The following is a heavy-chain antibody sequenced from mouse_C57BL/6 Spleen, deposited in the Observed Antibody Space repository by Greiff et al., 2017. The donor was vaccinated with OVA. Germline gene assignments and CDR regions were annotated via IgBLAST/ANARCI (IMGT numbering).Heavy chain of an antibody. V-gene: IGHV1-81*01. CDR2: IYPRSGNT. CDR3: ARFTTVVATDAMDY. CDR1: GYTFTSSG. D-gene: IGHD1-1*01. Sequence: QVPLHQSVAELARPGASVKLSCKASGYTFTSSGISWVKQRTGQGLEWIGEIYPRSGNTYYNEKFKGKATLTADKSSSTAYMELRSLTSEDSAVYFCARFTTVVATDAMDYWGQGTSVTVSS. J-gene: IGHJ4*01.